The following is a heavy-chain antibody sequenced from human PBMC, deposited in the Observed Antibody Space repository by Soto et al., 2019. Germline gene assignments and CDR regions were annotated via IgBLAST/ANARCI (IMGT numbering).Heavy chain of an antibody. Sequence: PSETLSLTCTVSGGSISSGGYYWSWIRQHPGKGLEWIGYIYYSGTTDFAAPVKGRFTISRDDSKNTLYLQMNSLKTEDTAMYYCTTDLGGSRSYWWNDYWGQGTPVTVSS. CDR3: TTDLGGSRSYWWNDY. CDR1: GGSISSGGYY. J-gene: IGHJ4*02. D-gene: IGHD3-10*01. CDR2: IYYSGTT. V-gene: IGHV4-31*03.